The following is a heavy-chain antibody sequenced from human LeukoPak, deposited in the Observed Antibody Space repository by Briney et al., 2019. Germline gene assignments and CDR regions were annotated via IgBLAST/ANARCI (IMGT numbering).Heavy chain of an antibody. Sequence: GASVKVTCKASGYTFTGYYMHWVRQAPGQGLEWMGWINPNSGGTNYAQKFQGRVTMTRDTSISTAYMELSRLRSDDTAVYYCARIGYSSDYYSYYFDYWGQGTLVTVSS. CDR3: ARIGYSSDYYSYYFDY. D-gene: IGHD3-22*01. CDR1: GYTFTGYY. V-gene: IGHV1-2*02. J-gene: IGHJ4*02. CDR2: INPNSGGT.